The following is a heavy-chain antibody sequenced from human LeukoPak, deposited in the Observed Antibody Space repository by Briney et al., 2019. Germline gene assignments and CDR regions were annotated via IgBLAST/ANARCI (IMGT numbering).Heavy chain of an antibody. Sequence: GGSLRLSCAVSGFTLSVCYMRWVSQTPRRGREWVSYVSSSGSSIYCTDSVKGRFTISRDHAKNSLYLQINSQIAEDTAVYYCARVIPTYYYDSSGYPNRFDPWGQGTVVSVSS. CDR1: GFTLSVCY. CDR3: ARVIPTYYYDSSGYPNRFDP. D-gene: IGHD3-22*01. CDR2: VSSSGSSI. J-gene: IGHJ5*02. V-gene: IGHV3-11*04.